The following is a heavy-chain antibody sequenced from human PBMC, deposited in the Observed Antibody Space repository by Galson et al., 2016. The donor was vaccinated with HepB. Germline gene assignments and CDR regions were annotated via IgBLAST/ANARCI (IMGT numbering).Heavy chain of an antibody. Sequence: SLRLSCAASGFSFSTYGMHWVRQAPGKGLEWVAVIWYDGSNEYYAESVKGRFTISRDNSKNTVYLQMNSLRGEDTGVYYCARDVDQLVYYGMDFWGKGTTVTVSS. V-gene: IGHV3-33*01. CDR1: GFSFSTYG. J-gene: IGHJ6*04. CDR3: ARDVDQLVYYGMDF. D-gene: IGHD6-6*01. CDR2: IWYDGSNE.